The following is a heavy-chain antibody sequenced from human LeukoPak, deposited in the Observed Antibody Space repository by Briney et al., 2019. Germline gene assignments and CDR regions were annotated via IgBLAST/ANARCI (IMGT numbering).Heavy chain of an antibody. CDR2: IFYSGNT. D-gene: IGHD6-6*01. CDR3: ARVVTDYSSSSSWFDP. CDR1: GGSISSY. Sequence: SETLSLTCTVSGGSISSYWTWIRQPPGKGLEWIGYIFYSGNTNYNPSLKSRLTMSVDTSKNQFSLKLNSVTAADTAVYYCARVVTDYSSSSSWFDPWGQGILVTVSS. J-gene: IGHJ5*02. V-gene: IGHV4-59*01.